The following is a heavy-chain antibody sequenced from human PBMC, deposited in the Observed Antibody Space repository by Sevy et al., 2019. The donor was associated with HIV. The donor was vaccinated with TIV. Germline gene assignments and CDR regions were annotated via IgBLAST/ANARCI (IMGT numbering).Heavy chain of an antibody. V-gene: IGHV3-48*03. Sequence: GGSLRISCAASGFTFSSYDMNWVRQAPGKGLEWVSYISSSGSTIYYADSVKGRFTISRDNAKNSLYLQMNSLRAEDTAVYYCARGRITYYYGIDVRGQGTTVTVSS. CDR1: GFTFSSYD. D-gene: IGHD3-10*01. J-gene: IGHJ6*02. CDR3: ARGRITYYYGIDV. CDR2: ISSSGSTI.